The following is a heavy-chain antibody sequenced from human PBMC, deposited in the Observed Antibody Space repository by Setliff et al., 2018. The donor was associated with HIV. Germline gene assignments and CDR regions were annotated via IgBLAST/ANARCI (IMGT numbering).Heavy chain of an antibody. D-gene: IGHD3-22*01. CDR1: GGSINSGSYY. V-gene: IGHV4-61*10. CDR3: ARGRQDSYYDSTSYYWGDAFDI. Sequence: SETLFLTCTVSGGSINSGSYYWSWIRQPAGKGLEWIGYIYYSGDTNYNPSLRSRVTISVDTSQNRFSLRLTSVTAADTGVYFCARGRQDSYYDSTSYYWGDAFDIWGQGTRVTVS. J-gene: IGHJ3*02. CDR2: IYYSGDT.